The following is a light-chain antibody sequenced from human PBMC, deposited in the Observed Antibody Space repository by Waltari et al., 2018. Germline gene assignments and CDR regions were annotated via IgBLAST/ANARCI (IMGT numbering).Light chain of an antibody. V-gene: IGLV2-14*03. Sequence: QSALTQPASVSGSPGQSITISCTGTSDDIGAYSYVTWYHQRPGKVPKLIIYDLTERPAGFSNRVSGSKSGSTASLTVSGLQAEDEGLFYCSAYTSTGSLKFGGGTRVTVL. CDR2: DLT. CDR1: SDDIGAYSY. CDR3: SAYTSTGSLK. J-gene: IGLJ2*01.